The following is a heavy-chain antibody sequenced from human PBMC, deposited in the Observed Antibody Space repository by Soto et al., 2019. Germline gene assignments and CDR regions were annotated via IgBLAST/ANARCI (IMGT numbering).Heavy chain of an antibody. CDR1: GGSISTVGHY. J-gene: IGHJ4*02. CDR3: ARATGTLRSRNCDY. Sequence: TLSLTCSVSGGSISTVGHYCTWIRQPPGKGLEWIGSIYHTGSTYYSKSLRSRPTMSVDTSKSQFSLRLSSVTAADTAVYYCARATGTLRSRNCDYWGQGSLVTVSS. V-gene: IGHV4-31*03. CDR2: IYHTGST. D-gene: IGHD1-1*01.